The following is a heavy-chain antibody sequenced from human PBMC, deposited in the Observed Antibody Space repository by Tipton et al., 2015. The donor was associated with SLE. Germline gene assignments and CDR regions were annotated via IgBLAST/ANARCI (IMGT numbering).Heavy chain of an antibody. CDR1: GGSFSGYY. Sequence: TLSLTCAVYGGSFSGYYWSWIRQPPGKGLEWIGYIYHSGSTNYNPSLRSRVTISVDTPKNQFSLKLSSVTAADTAVYYCAREEENDFWSGGDAFDIWVQGTMVTVSS. CDR3: AREEENDFWSGGDAFDI. D-gene: IGHD3-3*01. CDR2: IYHSGST. V-gene: IGHV4-34*09. J-gene: IGHJ3*02.